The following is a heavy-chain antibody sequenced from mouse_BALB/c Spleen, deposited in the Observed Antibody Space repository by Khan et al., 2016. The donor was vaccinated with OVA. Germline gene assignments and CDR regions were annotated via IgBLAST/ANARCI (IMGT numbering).Heavy chain of an antibody. Sequence: EVELVESGGDLVKPGGSLKLSCAASGFTFSTYGMSWVRQTPDKRLEWVATVSIGGSYTYYPDSVKGRYTISRDNAKNTLYLQMSGLKSEDTAMVYCTRLAYYYDSEGFAYWGQGTLVTVSS. D-gene: IGHD1-1*01. CDR2: VSIGGSYT. CDR1: GFTFSTYG. V-gene: IGHV5-6*01. J-gene: IGHJ3*01. CDR3: TRLAYYYDSEGFAY.